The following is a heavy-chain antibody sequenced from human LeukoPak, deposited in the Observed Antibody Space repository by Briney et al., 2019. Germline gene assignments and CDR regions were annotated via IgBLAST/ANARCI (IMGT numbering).Heavy chain of an antibody. CDR1: GVSIRTYY. CDR3: AGGGDFEIDY. J-gene: IGHJ4*02. V-gene: IGHV4-59*01. CDR2: IYRGST. D-gene: IGHD3-16*01. Sequence: PSETLSLICSVSGVSIRTYYWNWIRQPPGKGPEWLGYIYRGSTNFYPSFESRVTISVDTSKNQFSLKLTSVTAADTAVYYCAGGGDFEIDYWGQGILVTVSS.